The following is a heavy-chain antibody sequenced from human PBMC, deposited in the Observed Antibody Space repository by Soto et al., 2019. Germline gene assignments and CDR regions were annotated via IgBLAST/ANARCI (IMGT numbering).Heavy chain of an antibody. CDR1: GFSLSTSGVG. D-gene: IGHD3-9*01. J-gene: IGHJ3*02. Sequence: QITLKESGPTLVKPTQTLTLTCTFSGFSLSTSGVGVGWIRQPPGKALEWLALIYWDDDERYSPSLKSRLTITKDTSKNHVVLTMTNMDPVDTATYYCAHRNLLTVVHDAFDIWGQGTMVTVSS. CDR3: AHRNLLTVVHDAFDI. CDR2: IYWDDDE. V-gene: IGHV2-5*02.